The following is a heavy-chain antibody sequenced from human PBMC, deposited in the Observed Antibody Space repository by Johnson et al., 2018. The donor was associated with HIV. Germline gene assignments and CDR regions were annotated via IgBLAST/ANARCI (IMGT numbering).Heavy chain of an antibody. CDR3: TAVSYSDAFDI. CDR2: IKSKTDGGTT. D-gene: IGHD1-26*01. J-gene: IGHJ3*02. CDR1: GFTFSNAW. V-gene: IGHV3-15*01. Sequence: MLLVESGGGLVQPGGSLRLSCAASGFTFSNAWMSWVRQAPGKGLEWVGRIKSKTDGGTTDYAAPVKGRFTISRDDSKNTLYLQMNSVKTEDTAVYYCTAVSYSDAFDIWGQGTMVTVSS.